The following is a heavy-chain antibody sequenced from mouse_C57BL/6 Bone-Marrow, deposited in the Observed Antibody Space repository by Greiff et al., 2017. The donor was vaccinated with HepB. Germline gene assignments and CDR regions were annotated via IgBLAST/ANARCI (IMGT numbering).Heavy chain of an antibody. CDR2: INPSNGGT. CDR1: GYTFTSYW. J-gene: IGHJ3*01. D-gene: IGHD1-1*01. Sequence: QVQLQQPGTELVKPGASVKLSCKASGYTFTSYWMHWVKQRPGQGLEWIGNINPSNGGTNYNEKFKSKATLTVDKSSSTAYMQLSSLTCEDSAVYAGERVGFDCYGSSWFAYWGRGTVVTVSA. CDR3: ERVGFDCYGSSWFAY. V-gene: IGHV1-53*01.